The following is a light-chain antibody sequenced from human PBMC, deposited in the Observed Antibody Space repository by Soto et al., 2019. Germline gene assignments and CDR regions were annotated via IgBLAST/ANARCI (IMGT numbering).Light chain of an antibody. Sequence: DIQLTQSPSFLSASVGDRVTITCRASQDISTFLAWYQQKPGKAPQLLIYSASHLHSGVPSRFSGSGSGTEFTLKVSSLQPEDFATYHCQQHNSYPYTFGQGTKLEIK. J-gene: IGKJ2*01. CDR2: SAS. V-gene: IGKV1-9*01. CDR3: QQHNSYPYT. CDR1: QDISTF.